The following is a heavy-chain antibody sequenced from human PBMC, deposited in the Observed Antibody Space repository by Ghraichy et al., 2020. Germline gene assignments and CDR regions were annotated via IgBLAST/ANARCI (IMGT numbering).Heavy chain of an antibody. CDR1: GYSFTNYW. J-gene: IGHJ6*02. CDR3: ARWGDTAMALSGMDV. D-gene: IGHD5-18*01. Sequence: GESLNISCKGSGYSFTNYWIGWVRQMPGKGLEWMGIIYPADSDIRYSPSFQGQVSISADKSINTAYLQWSSLKASDTAMYYCARWGDTAMALSGMDVWGQGTTVTVSS. CDR2: IYPADSDI. V-gene: IGHV5-51*01.